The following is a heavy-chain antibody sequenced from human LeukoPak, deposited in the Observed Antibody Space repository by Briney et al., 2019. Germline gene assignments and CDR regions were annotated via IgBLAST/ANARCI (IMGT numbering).Heavy chain of an antibody. CDR2: IYSSGST. CDR1: GGSISSGDYY. V-gene: IGHV4-61*08. Sequence: SETLSLTCTVSGGSISSGDYYWSWIRQPPGKGLEWIGYIYSSGSTSYDPSLKSRVTISVDTSKNQLSLKLSSMTAADTAVYYCTSQEGGWNYFEYWGQGTLVTVSS. J-gene: IGHJ4*02. D-gene: IGHD6-19*01. CDR3: TSQEGGWNYFEY.